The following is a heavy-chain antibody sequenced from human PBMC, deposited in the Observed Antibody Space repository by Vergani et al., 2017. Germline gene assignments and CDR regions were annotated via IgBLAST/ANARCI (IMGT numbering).Heavy chain of an antibody. J-gene: IGHJ4*02. V-gene: IGHV3-48*01. CDR2: ISSSSSTL. CDR3: ARGSEVGFDY. D-gene: IGHD3-16*01. Sequence: EVQLVESGRGLVQPGGSLRLSCAASGFTFSSYSMNWVRQAPGKGLEWVSYISSSSSTLYYADSVKGRYTSSRDNDKNSLYLQMNSLRAEDTAVYYCARGSEVGFDYWGQGTLVTVSS. CDR1: GFTFSSYS.